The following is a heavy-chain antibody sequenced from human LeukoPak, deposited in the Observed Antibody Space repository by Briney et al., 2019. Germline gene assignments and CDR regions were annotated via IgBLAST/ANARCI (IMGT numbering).Heavy chain of an antibody. CDR3: ARGGGSGGWYRGALFDP. Sequence: GGSLTLSCAASGLPLSSFWTRWVRQAQGRGREWVGNIKQDGREIYYVDSVKDRFTSSRDNAKNSLYQQMNSLRAEDTAVYNCARGGGSGGWYRGALFDPWGQGTLVTVSA. D-gene: IGHD6-19*01. CDR2: IKQDGREI. CDR1: GLPLSSFW. V-gene: IGHV3-7*01. J-gene: IGHJ5*02.